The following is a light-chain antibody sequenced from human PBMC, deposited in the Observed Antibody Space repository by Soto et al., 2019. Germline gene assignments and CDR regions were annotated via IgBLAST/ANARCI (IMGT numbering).Light chain of an antibody. CDR2: VAS. CDR3: QQSSSTPQT. CDR1: QSISSY. V-gene: IGKV1-39*01. Sequence: DIQMTQSPSSLSASVGDRVTITCRASQSISSYLSWYQQKPGKAPKLLINVASTLQSGVPSRFSGSGSGTDFTLAISSLQPEDFAPSYCQQSSSTPQTFGGGTRVEIK. J-gene: IGKJ4*01.